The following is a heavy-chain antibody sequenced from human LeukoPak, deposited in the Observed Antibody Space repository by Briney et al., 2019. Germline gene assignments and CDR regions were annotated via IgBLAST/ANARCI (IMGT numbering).Heavy chain of an antibody. J-gene: IGHJ4*02. D-gene: IGHD3-16*01. CDR3: ARELLGQIDF. V-gene: IGHV4-31*03. CDR1: GGSISSGGYY. Sequence: TQTLSLTCTVSGGSISSGGYYWSWIRQHPEKGLEWIGYIYYTGSTFYTPSLKSRVTISLDTSKNQFSLRLSSVTAADTATYYCARELLGQIDFWGQGTLVTVSS. CDR2: IYYTGST.